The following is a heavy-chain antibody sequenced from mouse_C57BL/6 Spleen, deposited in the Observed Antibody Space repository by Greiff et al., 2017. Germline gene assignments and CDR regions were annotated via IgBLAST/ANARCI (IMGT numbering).Heavy chain of an antibody. CDR3: TRDSNSWFAY. V-gene: IGHV1-15*01. J-gene: IGHJ3*01. CDR2: IDPETGGT. CDR1: GYTFTDYE. D-gene: IGHD2-5*01. Sequence: QVQLKQSGAELVRPGASVTLSCKASGYTFTDYEMHWVKQTPVHGLEWIGAIDPETGGTAYNQKFKGKAILTADKSSSTAYMELRSLTSEDSAVYYCTRDSNSWFAYWGQGTLVTVSA.